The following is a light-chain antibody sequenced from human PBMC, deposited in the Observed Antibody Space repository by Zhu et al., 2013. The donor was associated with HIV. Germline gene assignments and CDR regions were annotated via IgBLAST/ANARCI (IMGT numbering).Light chain of an antibody. J-gene: IGKJ4*01. Sequence: EIVLTQSPGTLSLSPGEGATLSCRASQSVSTNYLAWYQQKPGQAPRLLIYAASTRATGTPARFSGSGSGTQFTLTISSLEIEDFAVYYCQQYNDWPPLTFGGGPRWRAN. CDR3: QQYNDWPPLT. CDR2: AAS. CDR1: QSVSTN. V-gene: IGKV3-15*01.